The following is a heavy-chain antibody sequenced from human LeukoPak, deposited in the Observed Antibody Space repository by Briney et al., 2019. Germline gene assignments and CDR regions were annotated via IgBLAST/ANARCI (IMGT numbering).Heavy chain of an antibody. CDR3: AKELGASLDY. CDR1: GFAFSSYG. J-gene: IGHJ4*02. V-gene: IGHV3-30*02. CDR2: IRYDGSNK. D-gene: IGHD5-12*01. Sequence: GGSLRLSCAASGFAFSSYGMHWVRQAPGKGLEGVAFIRYDGSNKYYGDSVKGRFTISRDNAKNTVYLQMNSLRGEDTATYYCAKELGASLDYWGQGTLVSVSS.